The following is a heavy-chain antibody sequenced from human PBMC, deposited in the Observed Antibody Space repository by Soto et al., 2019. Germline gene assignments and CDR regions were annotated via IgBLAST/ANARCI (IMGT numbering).Heavy chain of an antibody. V-gene: IGHV4-4*02. D-gene: IGHD5-12*01. CDR1: NGSMASSLW. J-gene: IGHJ4*02. Sequence: QLQPQESGPGLVRPSGTLSLTCTVSNGSMASSLWWSWVRQSPGKGLEWIGEVAQSGFTSYNPSLKSRLTISQDRSRNQFSLRLTSVTAADTAVYHCARNRYGGYDFDSWGQGTLVTVSS. CDR2: VAQSGFT. CDR3: ARNRYGGYDFDS.